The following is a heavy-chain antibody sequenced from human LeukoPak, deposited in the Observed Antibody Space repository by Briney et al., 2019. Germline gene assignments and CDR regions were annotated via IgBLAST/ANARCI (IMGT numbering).Heavy chain of an antibody. V-gene: IGHV3-74*01. D-gene: IGHD6-13*01. J-gene: IGHJ5*02. CDR2: INSDGSST. CDR1: GFTFSSYW. Sequence: GGSLRLSCAASGFTFSSYWMHWVRQAPGKGLVWVSRINSDGSSTSYADSVKGRFTISRDNAKNTLYLQMNSLRAEDTAVYYCAKLSGYSSPPAWGQGTLVTVSS. CDR3: AKLSGYSSPPA.